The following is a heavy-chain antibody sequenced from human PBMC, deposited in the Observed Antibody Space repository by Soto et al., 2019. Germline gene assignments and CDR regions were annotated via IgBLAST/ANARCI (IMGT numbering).Heavy chain of an antibody. CDR2: ISYDGSNK. Sequence: GGSLRLSCAASGFTFSSYGMHWVRQAPGKGLEWVAVISYDGSNKYYADSVKGRFTISRDNSKNTLYLQMNSLRAEDTAVYYCAKEGYGGNSVAFDIWGQGTMVTVSS. D-gene: IGHD4-17*01. CDR1: GFTFSSYG. CDR3: AKEGYGGNSVAFDI. J-gene: IGHJ3*02. V-gene: IGHV3-30*18.